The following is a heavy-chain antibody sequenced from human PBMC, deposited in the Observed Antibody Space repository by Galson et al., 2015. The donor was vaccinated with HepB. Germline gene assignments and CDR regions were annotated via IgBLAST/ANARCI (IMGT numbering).Heavy chain of an antibody. D-gene: IGHD5-12*01. CDR2: INPSGGST. V-gene: IGHV1-46*03. Sequence: SVKVSCKASGYTFTSYYMHWVRQAPGQGLEWMGIINPSGGSTSYAQKFQGRVTMTRDTSTSTVYMELSSLRSEDTAVYYCARDKPPRSGYDYGRTLDYWGQGTLVTVSS. J-gene: IGHJ4*02. CDR3: ARDKPPRSGYDYGRTLDY. CDR1: GYTFTSYY.